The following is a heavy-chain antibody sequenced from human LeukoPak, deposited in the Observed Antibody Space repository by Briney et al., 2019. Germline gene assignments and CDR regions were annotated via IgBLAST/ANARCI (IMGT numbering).Heavy chain of an antibody. CDR2: IKQDGSER. D-gene: IGHD3-10*01. CDR1: GFTFSSHW. J-gene: IGHJ4*02. CDR3: ARIYYGSGSYYFDY. V-gene: IGHV3-7*01. Sequence: PGGSLRLSCAASGFTFSSHWMSWVRQAPGKGLEWVANIKQDGSERFYVDSVKGRFTISRDNAKNSLYLQMDSLRAEDTAVYYCARIYYGSGSYYFDYWGQGTLVTVSS.